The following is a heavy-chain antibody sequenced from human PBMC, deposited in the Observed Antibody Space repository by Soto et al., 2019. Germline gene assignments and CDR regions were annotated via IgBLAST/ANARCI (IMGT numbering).Heavy chain of an antibody. Sequence: SETLSLTCTVSGGSVSSGSYYWSWIRQPPGKGLEWIGYIYYSGRTNYNPYLKRRVTISVDTSKNQFSLKLSSVTAADTAVYYCARGRGITPGWFDPWGQGTLVTVSS. CDR1: GGSVSSGSYY. D-gene: IGHD3-10*01. CDR2: IYYSGRT. CDR3: ARGRGITPGWFDP. J-gene: IGHJ5*02. V-gene: IGHV4-61*01.